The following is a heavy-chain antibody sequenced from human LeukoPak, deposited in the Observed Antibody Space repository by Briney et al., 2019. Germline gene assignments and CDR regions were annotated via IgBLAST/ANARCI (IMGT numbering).Heavy chain of an antibody. J-gene: IGHJ4*02. CDR2: IYTSGST. V-gene: IGHV4-4*07. CDR3: AREFRRGTGYALYYFDY. D-gene: IGHD3/OR15-3a*01. Sequence: SETLSLTCTVSGGSLNNYYWSWIRQPPGKGLEWIGHIYTSGSTNYNPSLKSRVSISVDTSKTQFSLKLSSVSGADTAVYYCAREFRRGTGYALYYFDYWGQGTLVTVSS. CDR1: GGSLNNYY.